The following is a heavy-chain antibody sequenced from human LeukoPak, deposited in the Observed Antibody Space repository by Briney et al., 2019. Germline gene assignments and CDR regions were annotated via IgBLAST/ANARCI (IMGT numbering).Heavy chain of an antibody. CDR2: IRYDGSNK. J-gene: IGHJ6*03. V-gene: IGHV3-30*02. Sequence: PGGSLRLSCAASGFTFSSYGMHWVRQAPGKGLEWVAFIRYDGSNKYYADSVKGRFTISRDNSKNTLYLQMNSLRAEDTAVYYCARSMVRETYYMDVWGKGTTDTVSS. D-gene: IGHD3-10*01. CDR1: GFTFSSYG. CDR3: ARSMVRETYYMDV.